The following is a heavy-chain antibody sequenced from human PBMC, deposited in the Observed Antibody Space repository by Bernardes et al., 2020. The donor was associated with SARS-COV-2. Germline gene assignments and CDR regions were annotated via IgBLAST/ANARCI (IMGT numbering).Heavy chain of an antibody. J-gene: IGHJ4*02. Sequence: GGSLRLSCAASGFTFDDYAMHWVRQAPGKGLEWVSGISWNSGNIGYADSVKGRFTISRDNAKNSLYLQMNSLRAEDTALYYCAMGIHYGSGSYPLYWGQGTLVTVSS. CDR2: ISWNSGNI. D-gene: IGHD3-10*01. CDR3: AMGIHYGSGSYPLY. CDR1: GFTFDDYA. V-gene: IGHV3-9*01.